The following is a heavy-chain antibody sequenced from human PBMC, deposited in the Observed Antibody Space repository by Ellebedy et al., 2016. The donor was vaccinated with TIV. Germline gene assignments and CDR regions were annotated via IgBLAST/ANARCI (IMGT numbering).Heavy chain of an antibody. CDR1: GFTFSSYA. CDR2: ISGSGGTT. V-gene: IGHV3-23*01. J-gene: IGHJ6*01. CDR3: GKEGSSWEKYFYYGVDV. Sequence: ETLSLTCAASGFTFSSYAMSWVRQAPGKGLEWVSVISGSGGTTYSADSVKGRFTISRANSKNTLFLEMNSLTAEDTAVYYCGKEGSSWEKYFYYGVDVWGHGTTVIVSS. D-gene: IGHD2-2*01.